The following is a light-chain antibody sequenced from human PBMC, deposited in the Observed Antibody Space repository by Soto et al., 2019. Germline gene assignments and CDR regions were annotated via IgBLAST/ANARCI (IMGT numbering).Light chain of an antibody. CDR3: KQTFLSHRT. Sequence: DIQMSQLSSGLCASVGDRVTITCRASQTINAFLNWYQHKPGRDPSIIMYEVSILHAGVKHRFSGSGSGANFSLTIKGLQPEDFATYYCKQTFLSHRT. CDR1: QTINAF. J-gene: IGKJ1*01. CDR2: EVS. V-gene: IGKV1-39*01.